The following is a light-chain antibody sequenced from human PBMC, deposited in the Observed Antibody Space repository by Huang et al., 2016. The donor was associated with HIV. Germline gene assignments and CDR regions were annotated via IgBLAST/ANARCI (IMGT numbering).Light chain of an antibody. CDR1: QSINNNY. CDR2: VAS. V-gene: IGKV3-20*01. Sequence: EIVLTQSPGTLSLSPGEGATLSCRASQSINNNYLAWFQQKPGQPPRLLIYVASSRATGVPDRFTGSGSGTDFNLTISRLETEDFAMYVCQHYGTSPQTFGQGTKLEIK. CDR3: QHYGTSPQT. J-gene: IGKJ2*01.